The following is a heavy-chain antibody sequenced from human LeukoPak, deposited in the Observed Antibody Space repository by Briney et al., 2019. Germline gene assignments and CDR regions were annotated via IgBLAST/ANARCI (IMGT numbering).Heavy chain of an antibody. CDR2: ISGDGGST. CDR3: AKSRGVWGPFDY. Sequence: PGGSLRLSCAASGFTFHDYAMCWVRQAPGKGLEWVSIISGDGGSTHYADSVKGRFTISRDNSKNSLYLQMNSLRPEDTALYYCAKSRGVWGPFDYWGQGTLVTVSS. J-gene: IGHJ4*02. V-gene: IGHV3-43*02. D-gene: IGHD3-10*01. CDR1: GFTFHDYA.